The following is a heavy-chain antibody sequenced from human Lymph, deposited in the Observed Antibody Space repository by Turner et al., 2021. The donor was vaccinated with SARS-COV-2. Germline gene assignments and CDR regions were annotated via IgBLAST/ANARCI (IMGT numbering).Heavy chain of an antibody. CDR3: ARARWLRGEVDY. D-gene: IGHD5-12*01. Sequence: QVQLQESGPGLVKPSETLSLICSVSGGSISNYYWRWIRQPPGKRLECIVYIYNSGSTNYNPSLKSRVTISVETYKNQVSLKLGAVTAADTAVYYCARARWLRGEVDYWGQGTLVTVSS. CDR2: IYNSGST. V-gene: IGHV4-59*01. J-gene: IGHJ4*02. CDR1: GGSISNYY.